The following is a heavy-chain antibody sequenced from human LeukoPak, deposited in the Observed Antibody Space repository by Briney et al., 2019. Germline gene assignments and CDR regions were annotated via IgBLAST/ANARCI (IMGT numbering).Heavy chain of an antibody. Sequence: GGSLRLSCAASGFTFSSYWMHWVRQAPGKGLVWVSRIHSDGSSTSYADSVRGRFTISRDDAESTLYLQMNSLRAEDTAVYYCARSGWPYYFDCWGQGTLVTVSS. CDR1: GFTFSSYW. CDR3: ARSGWPYYFDC. V-gene: IGHV3-74*01. CDR2: IHSDGSST. D-gene: IGHD3-22*01. J-gene: IGHJ4*02.